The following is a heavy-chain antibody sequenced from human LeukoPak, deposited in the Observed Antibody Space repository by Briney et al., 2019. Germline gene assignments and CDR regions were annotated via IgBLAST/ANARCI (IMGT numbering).Heavy chain of an antibody. Sequence: GGSLRLSCAASGFTFDDYGMSRVRQAPGKGLEWVSGINWNGGSTGYADSVKGRFTISRDNAKNSLYLQMNSLRAEDTALYYCARDMPDSSGYSINYMDVWGKGTTVTVSS. D-gene: IGHD3-22*01. V-gene: IGHV3-20*04. CDR3: ARDMPDSSGYSINYMDV. J-gene: IGHJ6*03. CDR2: INWNGGST. CDR1: GFTFDDYG.